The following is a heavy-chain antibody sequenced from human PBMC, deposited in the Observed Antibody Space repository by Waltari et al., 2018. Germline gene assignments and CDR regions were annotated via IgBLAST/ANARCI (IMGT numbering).Heavy chain of an antibody. CDR2: IKQDASEK. V-gene: IGHV3-7*01. CDR3: AASVGVAPNY. CDR1: GFTFNNYW. J-gene: IGHJ4*01. Sequence: EVQLVESGGGLVQPGGSVRLSCAASGFTFNNYWRTWVRQAPGKGLEWVANIKQDASEKYYVDSVKGRFTISRDNTKNSLYLQMNSLRAEDTAVYYCAASVGVAPNYWGHGTLVTVSS. D-gene: IGHD6-19*01.